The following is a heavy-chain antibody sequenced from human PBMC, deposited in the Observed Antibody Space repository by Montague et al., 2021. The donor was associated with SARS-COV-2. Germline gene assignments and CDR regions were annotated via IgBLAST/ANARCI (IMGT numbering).Heavy chain of an antibody. Sequence: SETLSLTCAVYGGSFNNYYWTWIRQAPGKGLEWIGEIDQGGATNYSPSLRSRLTLSVATSKNQFSLKLRSVTAADTAVYFCARGQRQRVSVSGVLTASPERKYYGLDVWGLGTTVTVSS. CDR3: ARGQRQRVSVSGVLTASPERKYYGLDV. J-gene: IGHJ6*02. CDR2: IDQGGAT. CDR1: GGSFNNYY. D-gene: IGHD3-3*01. V-gene: IGHV4-34*01.